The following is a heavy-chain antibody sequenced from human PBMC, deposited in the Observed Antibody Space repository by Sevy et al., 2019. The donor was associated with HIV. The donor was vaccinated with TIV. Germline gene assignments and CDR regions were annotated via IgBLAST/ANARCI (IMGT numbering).Heavy chain of an antibody. Sequence: SETRSLTCTVSGGSISSYYWSWIRQPPGKGLEWIGYIYYSGSTNYNPSLKSRVTISVDTSKNQFSLKLSSVTAADTAVYYCARNYDSSGYTDAFDIWGQGTMVTVSS. CDR3: ARNYDSSGYTDAFDI. CDR2: IYYSGST. D-gene: IGHD3-22*01. J-gene: IGHJ3*02. V-gene: IGHV4-59*01. CDR1: GGSISSYY.